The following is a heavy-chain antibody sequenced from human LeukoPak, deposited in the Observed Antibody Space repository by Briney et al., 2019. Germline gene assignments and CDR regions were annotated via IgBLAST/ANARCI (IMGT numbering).Heavy chain of an antibody. CDR1: GYTFTSYG. J-gene: IGHJ5*02. V-gene: IGHV1-18*04. CDR3: ARKKAGTRGNWFDP. D-gene: IGHD3-10*01. CDR2: ISAYNGNT. Sequence: ASVKVSCKASGYTFTSYGISWVRQAPGQGREWMGWISAYNGNTNSAQTLQGRVTMTTDTSTSTAYMELRSLRSDDTAVYYCARKKAGTRGNWFDPWGQGTLVTVSS.